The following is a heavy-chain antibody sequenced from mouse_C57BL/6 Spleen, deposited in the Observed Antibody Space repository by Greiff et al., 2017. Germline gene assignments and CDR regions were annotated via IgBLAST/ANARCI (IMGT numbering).Heavy chain of an antibody. D-gene: IGHD2-12*01. V-gene: IGHV5-12*01. J-gene: IGHJ1*03. CDR1: GFTFSDYY. CDR3: ARGNDGDWYFDV. CDR2: ISNGGGST. Sequence: EVQVVESGGGLVQPGGSLKLSCAASGFTFSDYYMYWVRQTPEKRLEWVAYISNGGGSTYYPDTVKGRFTISRDNAKNTLYLQMSRLKSEDTAMYYCARGNDGDWYFDVWGTGTTVTVSS.